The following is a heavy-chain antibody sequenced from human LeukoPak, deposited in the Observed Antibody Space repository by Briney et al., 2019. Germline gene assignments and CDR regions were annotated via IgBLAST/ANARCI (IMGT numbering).Heavy chain of an antibody. J-gene: IGHJ4*02. CDR1: GYSISSGYY. Sequence: MSSETLSLTCTVSGYSISSGYYWGWIRQPPGKGLEWIGSIYHSGSTNYNPSLKSRVTISVDTSKNQFSLKLSSVTAADTAVYYCARQIPIGVGGSGSYSYWGQGTLVTVSS. CDR2: IYHSGST. V-gene: IGHV4-38-2*02. CDR3: ARQIPIGVGGSGSYSY. D-gene: IGHD3-10*01.